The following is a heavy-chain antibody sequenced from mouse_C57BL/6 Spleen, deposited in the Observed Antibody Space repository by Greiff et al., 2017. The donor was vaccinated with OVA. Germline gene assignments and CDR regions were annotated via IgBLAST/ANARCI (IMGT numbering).Heavy chain of an antibody. Sequence: EVKLVESGGGLVQPKGSLKLSCAASGFSFNTYAMNWVRQAPGKGLEWVARIRSKSNNYATYYADSVKDRFTISRDDSESMLYLQMNNLKTEDTAMYYCVRQRESNYVEAWFAYWGQGTLVTVSA. CDR2: IRSKSNNYAT. J-gene: IGHJ3*01. CDR1: GFSFNTYA. CDR3: VRQRESNYVEAWFAY. V-gene: IGHV10-1*01. D-gene: IGHD2-5*01.